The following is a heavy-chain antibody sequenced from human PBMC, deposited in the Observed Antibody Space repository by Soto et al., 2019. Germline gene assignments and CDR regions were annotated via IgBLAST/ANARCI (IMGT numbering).Heavy chain of an antibody. CDR1: GASISRGGSS. Sequence: PSETLSLTCAVSGASISRGGSSWSWIRQTPGTGLEWIGYVYHNGITNYNPSPKSRVTISVDKSQNQFSLSLNSVTAADTAVYYCARGLAVRGSYGLDVWGQGTTVTVSS. CDR3: ARGLAVRGSYGLDV. CDR2: VYHNGIT. D-gene: IGHD3-10*01. V-gene: IGHV4-30-2*01. J-gene: IGHJ6*02.